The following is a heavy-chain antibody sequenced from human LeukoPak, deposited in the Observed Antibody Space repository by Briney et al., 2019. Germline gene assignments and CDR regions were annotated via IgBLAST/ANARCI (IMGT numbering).Heavy chain of an antibody. V-gene: IGHV4-39*01. CDR1: GGSISSSSYY. CDR2: IYSGGIT. CDR3: ARQMVGATFDY. D-gene: IGHD1-26*01. J-gene: IGHJ4*02. Sequence: PSETLSLTCTVSGGSISSSSYYWVWIRQPPGKGLEWIGNIYSGGITYYNPSLKSRVTISVDTSKNQFSLKLSSVTAADTAVYYCARQMVGATFDYWGQGTLVTVSS.